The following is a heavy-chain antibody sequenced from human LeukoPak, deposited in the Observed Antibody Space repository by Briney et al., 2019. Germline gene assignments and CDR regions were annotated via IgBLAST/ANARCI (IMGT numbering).Heavy chain of an antibody. CDR2: IYYSGST. V-gene: IGHV4-59*01. CDR1: GGSISSYY. Sequence: PSETLFLTCTVSGGSISSYYWSWIRQPPGKGLEWIGYIYYSGSTNYNPSLKSRATISVDTSKNQFSLKLSSVTAADTAVYYCASVPRFDTAMVYSWGQGTLVTVSS. J-gene: IGHJ5*02. D-gene: IGHD5-18*01. CDR3: ASVPRFDTAMVYS.